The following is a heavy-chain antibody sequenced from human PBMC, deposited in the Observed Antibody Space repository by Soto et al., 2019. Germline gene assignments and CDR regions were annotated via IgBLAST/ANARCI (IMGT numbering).Heavy chain of an antibody. CDR1: GYSFSSYW. CDR3: ARRLYDTSGYRYFDF. V-gene: IGHV5-51*01. CDR2: IFPDDSET. J-gene: IGHJ4*02. D-gene: IGHD3-22*01. Sequence: VESLTISCKASGYSFSSYWIVWVLQIPGKGLEWMGIIFPDDSETRYSPSFQGKVSISVDKSITTAYLQWSSLKASDTAMYYCARRLYDTSGYRYFDFWGQGTLVTV.